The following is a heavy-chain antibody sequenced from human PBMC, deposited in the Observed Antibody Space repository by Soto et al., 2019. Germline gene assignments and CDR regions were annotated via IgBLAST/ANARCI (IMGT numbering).Heavy chain of an antibody. CDR1: GGTFSSYA. Sequence: QVQLVQSGAEVKKPGSSVKVSCKASGGTFSSYAISWVRQAPGQGLEWMGGIIPIFGTANYAQKFQGRVTITGDESTSTAYMELSSLRSEDTAVYYCAREYRIAVAVNGNWYFDLWGRGTLVTVSS. CDR3: AREYRIAVAVNGNWYFDL. J-gene: IGHJ2*01. CDR2: IIPIFGTA. V-gene: IGHV1-69*01. D-gene: IGHD6-19*01.